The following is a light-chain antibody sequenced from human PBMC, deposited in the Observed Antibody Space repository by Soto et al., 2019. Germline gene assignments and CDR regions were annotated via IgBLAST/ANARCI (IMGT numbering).Light chain of an antibody. Sequence: DIQMTQSPFTLSASVGDRVTITCRASQSISNRLAWHQQKPGKAPKVLIYDASSLKSGVPSRFSGSGSGTEFTLTISGLQPDDFATYYCQQYYDYPWTLGQGTKVDIK. CDR1: QSISNR. CDR2: DAS. CDR3: QQYYDYPWT. J-gene: IGKJ1*01. V-gene: IGKV1-5*01.